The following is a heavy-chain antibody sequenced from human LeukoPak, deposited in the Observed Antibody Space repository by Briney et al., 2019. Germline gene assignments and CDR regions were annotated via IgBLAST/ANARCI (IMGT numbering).Heavy chain of an antibody. Sequence: GGSLRLSCAASGLTFSSYSMDWARQAPGKGLEWVSSISSSSSYIYYADSVKGRFTISRDNAKNSLYLQMNSLRAEDTAVYYCARGDDYGDYTGDYWGQRTLVTVSS. CDR2: ISSSSSYI. CDR1: GLTFSSYS. V-gene: IGHV3-21*01. J-gene: IGHJ4*02. CDR3: ARGDDYGDYTGDY. D-gene: IGHD4-17*01.